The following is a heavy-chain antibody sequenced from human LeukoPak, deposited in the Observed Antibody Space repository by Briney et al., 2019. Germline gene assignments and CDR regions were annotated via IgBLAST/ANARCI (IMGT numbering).Heavy chain of an antibody. J-gene: IGHJ4*02. CDR3: ARSPSPFITIFGVVTKLYYFDY. D-gene: IGHD3-3*01. CDR1: GGSFSGYY. V-gene: IGHV4-34*01. Sequence: SETLSLTCAVYGGSFSGYYWSWIRQPPGKGLEWIGEINHSGSTNYNPSLKSRVTISVDTSKNQFSLKLSSVTAADTAVYYCARSPSPFITIFGVVTKLYYFDYWGQGTLVTVSS. CDR2: INHSGST.